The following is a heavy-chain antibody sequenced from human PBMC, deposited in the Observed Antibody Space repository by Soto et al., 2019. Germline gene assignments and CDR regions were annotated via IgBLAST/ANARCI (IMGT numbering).Heavy chain of an antibody. Sequence: QVQLQESGPGLVTPSGTLSLTCAVSGGSISSSNWWSWVRQPPGKGLEWIGEIYHSGSTNYNPSLKRRVTISVDKSKNQFSLKLSSVTAADTAVYYCARIAAAGTGLRYFQHWGQGTLVTVSS. J-gene: IGHJ1*01. D-gene: IGHD6-13*01. V-gene: IGHV4-4*02. CDR1: GGSISSSNW. CDR3: ARIAAAGTGLRYFQH. CDR2: IYHSGST.